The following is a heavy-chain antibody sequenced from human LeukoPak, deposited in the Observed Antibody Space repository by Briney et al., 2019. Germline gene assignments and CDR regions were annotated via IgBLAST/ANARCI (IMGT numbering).Heavy chain of an antibody. J-gene: IGHJ4*02. V-gene: IGHV4-34*01. CDR3: ARSFRRIAAAGSRFVGY. CDR2: VNHSGST. CDR1: GGSFSGYY. Sequence: SETLSLTCAVYGGSFSGYYWSWIRQPPGKGLEWIGEVNHSGSTNYNPSLKSRVTISVDTSKNQFSLKLSSVTAADTAVYYCARSFRRIAAAGSRFVGYWGQGTLVTVSS. D-gene: IGHD6-13*01.